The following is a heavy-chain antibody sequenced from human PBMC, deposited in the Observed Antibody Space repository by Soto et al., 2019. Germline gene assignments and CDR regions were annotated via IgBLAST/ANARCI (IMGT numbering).Heavy chain of an antibody. CDR2: IYWDDDQ. CDR1: GFSFSTSAVG. D-gene: IGHD2-8*02. J-gene: IGHJ4*02. CDR3: AHLYCTAAGPRYYFDY. V-gene: IGHV2-5*02. Sequence: QITLTESGPTLVKPTQTLTLTCTFSGFSFSTSAVGVGWIRQPPGKALEWLALIYWDDDQRYSPFLKSRLTVTKDTCTNEVVLTMPTMAPVDTGTYYCAHLYCTAAGPRYYFDYWGQGTLVTVSS.